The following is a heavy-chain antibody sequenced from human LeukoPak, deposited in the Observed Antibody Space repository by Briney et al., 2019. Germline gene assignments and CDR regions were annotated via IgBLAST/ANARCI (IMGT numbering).Heavy chain of an antibody. Sequence: GGSLRLSWAAFQFTFGRYSIDWVRQPAGKGRELVSSISRDSTFIQYADSVKGRFTISRDNANNSLHLQMNSLRVEDTAVYYCARDWGLWFGENWFDPWGKGALVTVSS. J-gene: IGHJ5*02. CDR3: ARDWGLWFGENWFDP. V-gene: IGHV3-21*01. CDR2: ISRDSTFI. CDR1: QFTFGRYS. D-gene: IGHD3-10*01.